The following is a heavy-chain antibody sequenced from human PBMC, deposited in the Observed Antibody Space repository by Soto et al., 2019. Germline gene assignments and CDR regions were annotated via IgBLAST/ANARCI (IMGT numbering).Heavy chain of an antibody. CDR2: INAGNGNT. J-gene: IGHJ6*02. Sequence: ASVQVSCRASGYSFTSYALHWVRQAPGQRLEWMGWINAGNGNTKYSQKFQGRVTITRDTSASTAYMELSNLRSEDTAVYYCARFAPYSSGWDYYYYGMDVWGQGTTVTVSS. CDR1: GYSFTSYA. V-gene: IGHV1-3*01. D-gene: IGHD6-19*01. CDR3: ARFAPYSSGWDYYYYGMDV.